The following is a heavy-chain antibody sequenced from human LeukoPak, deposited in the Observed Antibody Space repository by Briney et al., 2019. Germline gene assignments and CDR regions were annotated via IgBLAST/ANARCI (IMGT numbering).Heavy chain of an antibody. CDR3: ARAQTYYYDSSGYYYVGHWFDP. J-gene: IGHJ5*02. V-gene: IGHV3-74*01. CDR2: INSDGSST. D-gene: IGHD3-22*01. Sequence: GGSLRLSCAASEFTFSSYWMHWVRQAPGKGLVWVSRINSDGSSTSYADSVKGRFTISRDNAKSTLYLQMNSLRAEDTAVYYCARAQTYYYDSSGYYYVGHWFDPWGQGTLVTVSS. CDR1: EFTFSSYW.